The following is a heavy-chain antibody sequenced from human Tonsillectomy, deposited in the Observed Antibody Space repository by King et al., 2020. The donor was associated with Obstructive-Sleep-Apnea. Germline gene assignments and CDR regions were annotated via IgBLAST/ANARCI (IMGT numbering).Heavy chain of an antibody. V-gene: IGHV3-66*01. CDR2: IYSGGST. D-gene: IGHD6-19*01. J-gene: IGHJ4*02. Sequence: EVQLVESGGGLVQPGGSLRLSCAASGFTVSNNYMNWVRQAPGKGLEWVSVIYSGGSTYYADSVKGRFIISRDNSKNTLYLQMNSLRAEDTAVYYCTRDRGGVAGTWGQGTLVTVSS. CDR3: TRDRGGVAGT. CDR1: GFTVSNNY.